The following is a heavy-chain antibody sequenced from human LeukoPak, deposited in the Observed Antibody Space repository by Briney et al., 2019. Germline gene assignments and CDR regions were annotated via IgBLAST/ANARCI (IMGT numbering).Heavy chain of an antibody. D-gene: IGHD6-19*01. V-gene: IGHV1-69*04. J-gene: IGHJ5*02. CDR3: ARARHRHSSGWDWDLTPLSYNWFDP. CDR1: GGTFSSYA. CDR2: IIPILGIA. Sequence: ASVKVSCKASGGTFSSYAISWVRQAPGQGLEWMGRIIPILGIANYAQKFQGRVTITADKSTSTAYMELSSLRSEDTAVYYCARARHRHSSGWDWDLTPLSYNWFDPWGQGTLVTVSS.